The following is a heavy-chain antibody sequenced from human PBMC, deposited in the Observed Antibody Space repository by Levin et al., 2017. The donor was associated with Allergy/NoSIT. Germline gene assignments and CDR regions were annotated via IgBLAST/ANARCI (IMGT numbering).Heavy chain of an antibody. CDR2: IYYSGST. V-gene: IGHV4-31*03. CDR1: GGSISSGGYY. CDR3: ARQRYDGYDIWFDP. Sequence: TSETLSLTCTVSGGSISSGGYYWSWIRQHPGKGLEWIGYIYYSGSTYYNPSLKSRVTISVDTSKNQFSLNLNSVTAADTAVYYCARQRYDGYDIWFDPWGQGTLVTVSS. D-gene: IGHD5-12*01. J-gene: IGHJ5*02.